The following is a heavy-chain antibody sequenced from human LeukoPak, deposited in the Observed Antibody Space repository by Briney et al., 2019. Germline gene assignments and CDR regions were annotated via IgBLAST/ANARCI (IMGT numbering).Heavy chain of an antibody. D-gene: IGHD3-9*01. V-gene: IGHV3-48*03. J-gene: IGHJ6*02. CDR2: ISSSGSTI. CDR1: GFTFSSYE. CDR3: ARDQRYFDWLLSTPQYYYYGMDV. Sequence: GGSLRLSCAASGFTFSSYEMNWVRQAPGKGREWVSFISSSGSTIYYADSVKGRFTISRDKAKHSLYLQMNSLRAEDTSVYYCARDQRYFDWLLSTPQYYYYGMDVWGQGTTVTVSS.